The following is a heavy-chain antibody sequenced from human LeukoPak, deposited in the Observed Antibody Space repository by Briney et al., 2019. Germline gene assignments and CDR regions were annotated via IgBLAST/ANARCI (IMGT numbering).Heavy chain of an antibody. J-gene: IGHJ3*02. CDR2: IDSSGATI. CDR3: ARDRCGGDCYSHDAFDI. V-gene: IGHV3-11*04. Sequence: PGGSLRLSCAASGFTFSDYYMNWIRQAPGKGLEWVSHIDSSGATIYHADSVKGRYTISRDNAKNSLYLQMNSLRAEDTAVYYCARDRCGGDCYSHDAFDIWGQGTMVTVSS. CDR1: GFTFSDYY. D-gene: IGHD2-21*01.